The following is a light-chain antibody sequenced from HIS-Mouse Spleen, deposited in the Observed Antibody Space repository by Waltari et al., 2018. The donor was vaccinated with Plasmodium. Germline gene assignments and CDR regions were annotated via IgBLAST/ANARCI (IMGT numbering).Light chain of an antibody. CDR3: QQYNNWSFT. J-gene: IGKJ3*01. CDR2: GAF. Sequence: EIVMTQSPATLSVSPGARATLSCRASQSVSRNLAWYQQKPGQAPRLLIYGAFTRATGIPARFSGSGSGTECTLTISSLQSEDFAVYYCQQYNNWSFTFGPGTKVDIK. CDR1: QSVSRN. V-gene: IGKV3-15*01.